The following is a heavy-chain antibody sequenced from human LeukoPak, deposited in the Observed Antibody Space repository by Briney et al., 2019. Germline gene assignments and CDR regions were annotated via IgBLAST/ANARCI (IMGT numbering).Heavy chain of an antibody. CDR2: ISSSGSTI. J-gene: IGHJ4*02. Sequence: GRSLRLSCAASGFTFSDYYMSWIRQAPGKGLEWVSYISSSGSTIYYADSVKGRFTISRDNAKNSLYLQMNSLRAEDTAVYYCARDYYDSSGYYSFDYWGQGTLVTVSS. CDR3: ARDYYDSSGYYSFDY. CDR1: GFTFSDYY. D-gene: IGHD3-22*01. V-gene: IGHV3-11*04.